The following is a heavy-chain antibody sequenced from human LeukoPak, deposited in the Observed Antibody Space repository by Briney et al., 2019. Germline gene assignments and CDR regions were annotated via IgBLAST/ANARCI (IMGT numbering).Heavy chain of an antibody. CDR3: ASRLRPKNYYYMDV. Sequence: GGSLRLSCAASGFTLSDYYMSWVRQAPGRGLGWVSYISSSGSTIYYADSVKGRFTISRDNAKNSLYLQMNSLRAEDTAVYYCASRLRPKNYYYMDVWGKGTTVTISS. CDR2: ISSSGSTI. CDR1: GFTLSDYY. V-gene: IGHV3-11*01. D-gene: IGHD2-8*01. J-gene: IGHJ6*03.